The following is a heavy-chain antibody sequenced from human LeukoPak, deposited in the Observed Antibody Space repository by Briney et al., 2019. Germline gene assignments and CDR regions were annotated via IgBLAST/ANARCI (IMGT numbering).Heavy chain of an antibody. CDR3: ARGYYDSSGYYYLDY. V-gene: IGHV3-53*01. J-gene: IGHJ4*02. CDR2: IYSGGST. CDR1: GFTVSSNY. D-gene: IGHD3-22*01. Sequence: GGSLRLSCAASGFTVSSNYMSWVRQAPGKGLEWVSVIYSGGSTYYADSVKGRFTISRDNFKNTLYLQMNSLRAEDTAVYYCARGYYDSSGYYYLDYWGQGTLVTVSS.